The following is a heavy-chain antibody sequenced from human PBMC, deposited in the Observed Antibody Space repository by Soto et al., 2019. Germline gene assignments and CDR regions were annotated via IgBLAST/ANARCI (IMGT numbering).Heavy chain of an antibody. J-gene: IGHJ6*03. Sequence: QVQLVQSGAEVKKPGASVKVSCKSSGYTFTSYDINWVRQAAGQGLEWMGWMNPNSGTTGYAQKFQGRVTMTRNTPITTAYMELSSLRSEDTAVYYCARGRGAARPTYYYYYMDVWGKGTTVTVSS. D-gene: IGHD6-6*01. CDR3: ARGRGAARPTYYYYYMDV. V-gene: IGHV1-8*01. CDR2: MNPNSGTT. CDR1: GYTFTSYD.